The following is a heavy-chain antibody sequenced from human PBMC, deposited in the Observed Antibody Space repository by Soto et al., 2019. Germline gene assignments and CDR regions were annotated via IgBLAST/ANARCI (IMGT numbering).Heavy chain of an antibody. CDR1: GFTFSNAW. CDR2: IKSKTDGGTT. V-gene: IGHV3-15*07. CDR3: TTEPAYSSGWYWFDS. D-gene: IGHD6-19*01. Sequence: GGSLRLSCAASGFTFSNAWMNWVRQAPGKGLEWVGRIKSKTDGGTTDYAAPVKGRFTISRDDSKNTLYLQMNSLKTEDTAVYYCTTEPAYSSGWYWFDSWGKGTLVTVSS. J-gene: IGHJ5*01.